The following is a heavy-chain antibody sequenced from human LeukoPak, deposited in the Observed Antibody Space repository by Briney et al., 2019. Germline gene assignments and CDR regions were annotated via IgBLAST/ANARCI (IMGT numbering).Heavy chain of an antibody. CDR2: ISGSGATT. D-gene: IGHD3-10*01. CDR3: AKDYAYDYGSGIGGFDY. J-gene: IGHJ4*02. CDR1: GFTFSSYA. V-gene: IGHV3-23*01. Sequence: PGGSLRLSCAASGFTFSSYAMSWVRQAPGKGLEWVSAISGSGATTYYADSVKGRFTISRDKSNNTLYLQMNSLRAEDTVVYYCAKDYAYDYGSGIGGFDYWGQGTLVTVSS.